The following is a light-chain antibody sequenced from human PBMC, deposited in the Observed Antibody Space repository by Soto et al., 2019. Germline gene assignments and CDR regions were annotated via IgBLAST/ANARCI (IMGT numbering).Light chain of an antibody. V-gene: IGLV1-40*01. Sequence: QSVLTQPPSVSGAPGQRVTISCTGSSSNIGAGYDVHWYQQLPGTAPKLLIYGNSNLPSGVPDRFSGSKSGTSASPAITGLQAEDEADYYCQSYDSSLSGVVFGGGTKVTVL. CDR1: SSNIGAGYD. CDR2: GNS. CDR3: QSYDSSLSGVV. J-gene: IGLJ2*01.